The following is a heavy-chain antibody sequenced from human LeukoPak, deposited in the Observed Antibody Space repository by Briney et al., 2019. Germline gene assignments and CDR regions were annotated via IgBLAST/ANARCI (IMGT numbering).Heavy chain of an antibody. V-gene: IGHV1-69*13. Sequence: GASVTVSFMASVGTFINYAISWVGQAPGQGREWMGGIIPIFGTANYAQRFQGRVTITADESTSTAYMELSSLRSEDTAVYYCARGSHYDSSSWGYWGQGTLVTVSS. CDR1: VGTFINYA. CDR2: IIPIFGTA. D-gene: IGHD3-22*01. J-gene: IGHJ4*02. CDR3: ARGSHYDSSSWGY.